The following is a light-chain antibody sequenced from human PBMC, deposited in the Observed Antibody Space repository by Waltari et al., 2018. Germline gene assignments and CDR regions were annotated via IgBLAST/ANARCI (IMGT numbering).Light chain of an antibody. CDR3: MILYNNAVV. CDR2: YKPYSTI. CDR1: RHLHFRTYK. J-gene: IGLJ3*02. Sequence: HAVLTQPASLSTSPGPSAIPPPPFPRHLHFRTYKIARSQQMPGNPPQLLLTYKPYSTIQLGSGVPSRFSGSKYTSANAFILLISGLQSEDEADYYCMILYNNAVVFGGGTNLTVL. V-gene: IGLV5-45*01.